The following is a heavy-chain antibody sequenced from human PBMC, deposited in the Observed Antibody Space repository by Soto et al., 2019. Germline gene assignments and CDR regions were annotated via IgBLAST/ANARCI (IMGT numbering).Heavy chain of an antibody. J-gene: IGHJ5*02. D-gene: IGHD6-13*01. Sequence: SVKVSCKASGGTFSSYTISWVRQAPGQGLEWMGRIIPILGIANYAQRFQGRVTITADKSTSTAYMELSSLRSEDTAVYYCAWALGIAAAGRNNLFDPWGQRSLDTGSS. CDR3: AWALGIAAAGRNNLFDP. CDR2: IIPILGIA. V-gene: IGHV1-69*02. CDR1: GGTFSSYT.